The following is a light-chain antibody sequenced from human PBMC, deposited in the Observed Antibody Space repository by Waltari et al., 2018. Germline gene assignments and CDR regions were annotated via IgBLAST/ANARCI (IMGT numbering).Light chain of an antibody. CDR1: VLPKPY. Sequence: SYELTQPPSVSVSPGQTARITCSGDVLPKPYAYWYQQKQGQAPVLVIYKDSERPSGIPERFSGSSSGTTVTLTISGVQAEDEADYYCQSVDSSGTYVLFGGGTKLTVL. J-gene: IGLJ2*01. V-gene: IGLV3-25*03. CDR3: QSVDSSGTYVL. CDR2: KDS.